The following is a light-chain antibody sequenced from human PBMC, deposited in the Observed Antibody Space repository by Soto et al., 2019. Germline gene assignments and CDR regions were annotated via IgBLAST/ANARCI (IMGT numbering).Light chain of an antibody. Sequence: EIVLTQSPATLSLSPGERATLSCRASQSVSSYLAWYQQKPGQAPRLLIYDASNRATGIPARFSGSGSGTDFTLSIRSLEAEDFAVYYCQQLTNWPPSLTFGGGTKVEIK. CDR2: DAS. J-gene: IGKJ4*01. CDR3: QQLTNWPPSLT. V-gene: IGKV3-11*01. CDR1: QSVSSY.